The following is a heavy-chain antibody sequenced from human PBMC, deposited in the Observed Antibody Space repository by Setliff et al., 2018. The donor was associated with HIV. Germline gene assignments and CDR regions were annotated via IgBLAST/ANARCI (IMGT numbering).Heavy chain of an antibody. V-gene: IGHV4-39*01. CDR3: ARPSFGIGGGSIFDS. CDR1: GPSVSSTDYY. CDR2: IHHSGST. J-gene: IGHJ4*02. D-gene: IGHD3-3*01. Sequence: SETLSLTCTVSGPSVSSTDYYWGWIRLPPGKGLEWIASIHHSGSTWYNPSLKSRVTISADMSKNQFSLKLFSATAADTAIYYCARPSFGIGGGSIFDSWGQGTLVTVSS.